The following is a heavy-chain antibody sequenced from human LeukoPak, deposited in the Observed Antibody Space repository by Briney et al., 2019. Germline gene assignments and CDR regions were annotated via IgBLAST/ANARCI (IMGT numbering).Heavy chain of an antibody. CDR2: VSYSGST. Sequence: YPSETLSLTCTVSDGSVSSGGYYRSWIRQHPGKGLEWIGYVSYSGSTYYNPSLKSRVSISVDTSKNQFSLRLSSVTAADTAVYHCARDRGSWWFDYWGQGTLVTVSS. CDR1: DGSVSSGGYY. D-gene: IGHD6-13*01. CDR3: ARDRGSWWFDY. J-gene: IGHJ4*02. V-gene: IGHV4-31*03.